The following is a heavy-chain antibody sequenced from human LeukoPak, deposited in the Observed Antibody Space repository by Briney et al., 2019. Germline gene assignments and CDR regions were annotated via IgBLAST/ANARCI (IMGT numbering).Heavy chain of an antibody. CDR1: GGSISSSSYY. J-gene: IGHJ4*02. CDR3: ALQDDYDTSPPIN. Sequence: PSETLSLTCTVSGGSISSSSYYWVWIRQPPGKGLEWIGSIYYSGSTYYNPSLKSRVTISVDTSKNQFSLKLSSVIAADTAVYYCALQDDYDTSPPINWGQGTLVTVSS. D-gene: IGHD3-22*01. V-gene: IGHV4-39*01. CDR2: IYYSGST.